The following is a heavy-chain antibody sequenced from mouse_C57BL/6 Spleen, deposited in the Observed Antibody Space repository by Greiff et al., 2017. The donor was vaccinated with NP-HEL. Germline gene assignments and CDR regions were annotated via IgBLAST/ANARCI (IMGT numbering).Heavy chain of an antibody. D-gene: IGHD2-4*01. CDR2: IYPSDGYT. J-gene: IGHJ1*03. V-gene: IGHV1-82*01. Sequence: VQLQQSGPELVMPGASVKISCTASGYAFSSSWLHWVTQRPGQGLEWIGRIYPSDGYTNYHRKFKVKATLTADKSSSTAYMQLSSLTSEDSAVYFCARSIYYDYDSWYFDVWGTGTTVTVSS. CDR1: GYAFSSSW. CDR3: ARSIYYDYDSWYFDV.